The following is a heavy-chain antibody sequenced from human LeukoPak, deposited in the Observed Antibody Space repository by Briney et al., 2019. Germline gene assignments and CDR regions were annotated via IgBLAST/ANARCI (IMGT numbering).Heavy chain of an antibody. D-gene: IGHD5-18*01. J-gene: IGHJ4*02. CDR1: GFTFSNYA. CDR2: ISGSGGST. V-gene: IGHV3-23*01. Sequence: GGSLRLSCAASGFTFSNYAMSWVRQAPGKGLEWVSSISGSGGSTYYADSVKGRFTISRDNSKNTLYLQMNSLRAEDTAVYYFGKEGRQLCYDYLGQGTLFTVSS. CDR3: GKEGRQLCYDY.